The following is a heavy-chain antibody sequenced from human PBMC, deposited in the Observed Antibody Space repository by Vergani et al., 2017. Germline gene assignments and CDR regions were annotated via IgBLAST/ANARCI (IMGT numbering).Heavy chain of an antibody. CDR2: ISWNSGSI. Sequence: EVQLVESGGGLVQPGRSLRLSCAASGFTFDDYAMHWVRQAPGKGLEWVSGISWNSGSIAYADSVKGRFTISRANAKNSLYLQMNSLRAEDTALYDCAKGPRAHYYDSNGYIDYWGQGTLVTVSS. J-gene: IGHJ4*02. V-gene: IGHV3-9*01. CDR1: GFTFDDYA. CDR3: AKGPRAHYYDSNGYIDY. D-gene: IGHD3-22*01.